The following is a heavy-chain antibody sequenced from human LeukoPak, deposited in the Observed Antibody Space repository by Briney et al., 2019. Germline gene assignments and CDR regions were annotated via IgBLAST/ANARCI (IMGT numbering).Heavy chain of an antibody. Sequence: SVKVSCKASGYTFTSYYMHWVRQAPGQGLEWMGGIIPIFGTANYAQKFQGRVTITADKSTSTAYMELSSLRSEDTAVYYCARRGRGSGSYYGDYFDYWGQGTLVTVSS. CDR1: GYTFTSYY. D-gene: IGHD3-10*01. CDR3: ARRGRGSGSYYGDYFDY. CDR2: IIPIFGTA. V-gene: IGHV1-69*06. J-gene: IGHJ4*02.